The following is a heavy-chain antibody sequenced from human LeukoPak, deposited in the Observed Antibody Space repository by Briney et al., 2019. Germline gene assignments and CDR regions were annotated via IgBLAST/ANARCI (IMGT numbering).Heavy chain of an antibody. J-gene: IGHJ4*02. D-gene: IGHD5-12*01. CDR2: ISAYNGNT. V-gene: IGHV1-18*01. Sequence: ASVKVSCKASDYTFTSYGINWVRQAPGEGLEWMGWISAYNGNTKYAQKFQGRVTMTRNTSISTAYMELSSLRSEDTAVYYCARGLYGGYGVYSDYWGQGTLVTVSS. CDR1: DYTFTSYG. CDR3: ARGLYGGYGVYSDY.